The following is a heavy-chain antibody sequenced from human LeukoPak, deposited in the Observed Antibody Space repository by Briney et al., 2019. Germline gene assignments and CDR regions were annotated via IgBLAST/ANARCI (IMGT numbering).Heavy chain of an antibody. D-gene: IGHD6-13*01. CDR1: GGTFSSYA. V-gene: IGHV1-69*04. CDR3: ARRGRWQQLAYFDY. J-gene: IGHJ4*02. Sequence: GASVKVSCKASGGTFSSYAISWVRQAPGQGLEWMGRIIPILGIANYAQKFQGRVTITADKSTSTAYMELSSLRSEDTAVYYCARRGRWQQLAYFDYWGQGTLVTVSS. CDR2: IIPILGIA.